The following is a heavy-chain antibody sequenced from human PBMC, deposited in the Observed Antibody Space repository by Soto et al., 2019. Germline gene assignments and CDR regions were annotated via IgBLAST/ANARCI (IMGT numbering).Heavy chain of an antibody. D-gene: IGHD5-12*01. J-gene: IGHJ4*02. CDR1: GGSVSISAYY. Sequence: PSETLSPTCTVPGGSVSISAYYWSWIRQLPGKGLEWIGYIFYTGNTYYNPSLKSRVTMSVDTSENQFSLKMSSVTAADTAVYYCARSEMATTGPYFDYWGQGTLVTAPQ. CDR3: ARSEMATTGPYFDY. V-gene: IGHV4-31*03. CDR2: IFYTGNT.